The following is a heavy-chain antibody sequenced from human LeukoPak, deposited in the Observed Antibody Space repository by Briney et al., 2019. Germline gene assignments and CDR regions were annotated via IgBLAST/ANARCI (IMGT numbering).Heavy chain of an antibody. D-gene: IGHD1-20*01. Sequence: GGSLRLSCAASGFTFSSYAMHWVRQAPGKGLEYVSAISSNGGSTYYANSVKGRFTISRDNSKNTLYLQMGSLRAEDMAVYYCARGRGYNWNDPFDYWGQGTLVTVSS. J-gene: IGHJ4*02. CDR3: ARGRGYNWNDPFDY. V-gene: IGHV3-64*01. CDR1: GFTFSSYA. CDR2: ISSNGGST.